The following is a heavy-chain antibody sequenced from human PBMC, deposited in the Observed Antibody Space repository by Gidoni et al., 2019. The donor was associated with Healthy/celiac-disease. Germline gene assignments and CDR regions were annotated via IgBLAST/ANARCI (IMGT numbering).Heavy chain of an antibody. CDR1: GYSFTSYW. D-gene: IGHD3-3*01. CDR2: IYPGDSDT. Sequence: EVQLVQSGAAVKKPGESSKISCKGSGYSFTSYWIGWVRQMPGHGLEWMGIIYPGDSDTRYSPSFQGQVTISADKSISTAYLQWSSLMASDTAMYYCARLDYDFWSGNTPGGMDVWGQGTTVTVSS. J-gene: IGHJ6*02. CDR3: ARLDYDFWSGNTPGGMDV. V-gene: IGHV5-51*01.